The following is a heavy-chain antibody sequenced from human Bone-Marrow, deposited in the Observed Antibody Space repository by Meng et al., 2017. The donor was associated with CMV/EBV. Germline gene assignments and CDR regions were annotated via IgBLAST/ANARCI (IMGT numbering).Heavy chain of an antibody. CDR1: GFTFDDHA. CDR3: AKDVDTAMDVYYYYGMDV. D-gene: IGHD5-18*01. CDR2: ISWNSGNI. V-gene: IGHV3-9*01. J-gene: IGHJ6*02. Sequence: SLKISCAASGFTFDDHAMHWVRQTPGKGLEWVSSISWNSGNIDYVDSVKGRFTISRDNAKNSLHLQMNSLRTEDTALYYCAKDVDTAMDVYYYYGMDVWGQGTTVTVSS.